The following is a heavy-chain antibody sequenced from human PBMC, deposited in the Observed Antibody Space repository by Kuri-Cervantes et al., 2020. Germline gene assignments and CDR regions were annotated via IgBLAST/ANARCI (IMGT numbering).Heavy chain of an antibody. J-gene: IGHJ2*01. V-gene: IGHV4-59*13. Sequence: ESLKISCTVSGGSISGYYWSWIRQPPGKGLEWIGYIYYSGSTNYNPSLKSRVTISVDTSKNQFSLKLSSVTAADTAVYYCARDREYWYFDLWGRGTLVPSPQ. CDR2: IYYSGST. CDR1: GGSISGYY. CDR3: ARDREYWYFDL.